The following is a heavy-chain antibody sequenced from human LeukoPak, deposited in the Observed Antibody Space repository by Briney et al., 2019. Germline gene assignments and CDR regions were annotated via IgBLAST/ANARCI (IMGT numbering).Heavy chain of an antibody. CDR1: GYTFTGYY. V-gene: IGHV1-2*02. CDR2: INPNSGGA. D-gene: IGHD2-2*01. Sequence: ASVKVSCKASGYTFTGYYMHWVRQAPGQGLEWMGWINPNSGGANYAQKFQGRVTMTRDTSISTAYMELSRLRSDDTAVYYCARGGSGIVVVPAAWGQGTLVTVSS. CDR3: ARGGSGIVVVPAA. J-gene: IGHJ4*02.